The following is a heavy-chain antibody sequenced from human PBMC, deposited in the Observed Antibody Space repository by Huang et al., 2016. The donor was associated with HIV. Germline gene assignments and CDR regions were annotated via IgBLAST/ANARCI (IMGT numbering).Heavy chain of an antibody. Sequence: QVQLQESGPGLVRPSETLSLTCRVSGGSLSGHYWSWIRQPAGTGLEWIGRMNVRGTTNYNPSLKRRVTSSVDPSKDHFPMKRSSGTAAETAKYCGAREGGGGTFESWGQGSLVTVSS. CDR3: AREGGGGTFES. CDR2: MNVRGTT. CDR1: GGSLSGHY. J-gene: IGHJ4*02. D-gene: IGHD3-10*01. V-gene: IGHV4-4*07.